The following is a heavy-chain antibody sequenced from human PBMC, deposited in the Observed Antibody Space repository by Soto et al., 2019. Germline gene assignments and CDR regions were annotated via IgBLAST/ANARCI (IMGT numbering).Heavy chain of an antibody. CDR1: GGTFSSYA. CDR2: IIPIFGTA. Sequence: QVQLVQSGAEVKKPGSSVKVSCKASGGTFSSYAISWVRQAPGQGLEWMGGIIPIFGTANYAQKFQGRVTITADESTSTASMELSSLRSEDTAVYYCARGVHIVVVTAILDAFDIWGQGTMVTVSS. CDR3: ARGVHIVVVTAILDAFDI. J-gene: IGHJ3*02. D-gene: IGHD2-21*02. V-gene: IGHV1-69*01.